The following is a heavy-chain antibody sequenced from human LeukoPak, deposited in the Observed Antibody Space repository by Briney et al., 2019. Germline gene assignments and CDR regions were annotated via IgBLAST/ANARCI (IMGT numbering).Heavy chain of an antibody. CDR2: IYYSGST. D-gene: IGHD3-16*01. J-gene: IGHJ6*02. CDR3: ARTMLAHYGMDV. V-gene: IGHV4-31*03. Sequence: SQTLSLTCTVSGGSISSGGYYWSWIRQHPGKGLEWIGYIYYSGSTHYNPSLKSRVTISVDTSKNQFSLKLSSVTAADTAVYYCARTMLAHYGMDVWGQGTTVTVSS. CDR1: GGSISSGGYY.